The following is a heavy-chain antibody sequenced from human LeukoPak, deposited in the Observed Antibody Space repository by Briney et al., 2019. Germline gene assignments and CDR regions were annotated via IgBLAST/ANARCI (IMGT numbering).Heavy chain of an antibody. V-gene: IGHV4-59*01. Sequence: SSETLSLTCTVSGGSISSYYWSCIRQPPGKGLEWIGYIYYSGSTNYNPSLKSRVTISVDTSKNQFSLKLSSVTAADTAVYYCARVMGYYYGSGMGSGMDVWGQGTTVTVSS. CDR3: ARVMGYYYGSGMGSGMDV. CDR2: IYYSGST. D-gene: IGHD3-10*01. CDR1: GGSISSYY. J-gene: IGHJ6*02.